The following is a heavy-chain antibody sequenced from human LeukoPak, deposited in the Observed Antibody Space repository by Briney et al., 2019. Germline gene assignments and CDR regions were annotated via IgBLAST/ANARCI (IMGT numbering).Heavy chain of an antibody. V-gene: IGHV1-69*04. Sequence: SVKVSCKASGGTFSSYAISWVRQAPGQGLGWMGRIIPILGIANYAQKFQGRVTITADKSTSTAYMELSSLRSEDTAVYYCARDSGFYYDSSGYCLRWGQGTLVTVSS. J-gene: IGHJ4*02. CDR1: GGTFSSYA. D-gene: IGHD3-22*01. CDR2: IIPILGIA. CDR3: ARDSGFYYDSSGYCLR.